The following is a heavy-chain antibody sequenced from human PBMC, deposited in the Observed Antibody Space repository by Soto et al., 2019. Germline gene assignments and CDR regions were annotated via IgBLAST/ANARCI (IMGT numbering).Heavy chain of an antibody. V-gene: IGHV3-53*01. J-gene: IGHJ6*02. D-gene: IGHD6-19*01. CDR3: ARVGSVAGPPRHYYYYYGMDV. Sequence: PGGSLRLSCAASWFTVSSNYMSWVRQAPGKGLEWVSVIYSGGSTYYADSVKGRFTISRDNSKNTLYLQMNSLRAEDTAVYYCARVGSVAGPPRHYYYYYGMDVWGQGTTVTVSS. CDR2: IYSGGST. CDR1: WFTVSSNY.